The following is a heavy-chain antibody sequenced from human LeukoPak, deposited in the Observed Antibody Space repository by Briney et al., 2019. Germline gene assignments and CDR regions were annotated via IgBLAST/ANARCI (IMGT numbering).Heavy chain of an antibody. CDR1: GGTFSSYA. CDR3: ARLHDYGDYVDY. CDR2: IIPILGIA. Sequence: RASVKVSCKASGGTFSSYAISWVRQAPGQGLEWMGRIIPILGIANYAQKFQGRVTITADKSTSTAYMELSSLRSEDTAVYYCARLHDYGDYVDYWGQGTLVTVSS. D-gene: IGHD4-17*01. J-gene: IGHJ4*02. V-gene: IGHV1-69*04.